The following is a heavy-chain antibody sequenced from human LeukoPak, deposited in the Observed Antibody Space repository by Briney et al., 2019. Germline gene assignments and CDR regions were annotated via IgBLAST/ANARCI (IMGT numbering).Heavy chain of an antibody. CDR1: GYTFPAYY. V-gene: IGHV1-2*02. D-gene: IGHD3-10*01. CDR2: IKASSGDT. Sequence: ASVKVSCKASGYTFPAYYIHWVRQAPGQGLAWMGWIKASSGDTQSAQKFQGRVTLTRDPSISTAYTEVSSLTSDDTAVYYCAAEGVKSASDIWGQGTMVTVSS. J-gene: IGHJ3*02. CDR3: AAEGVKSASDI.